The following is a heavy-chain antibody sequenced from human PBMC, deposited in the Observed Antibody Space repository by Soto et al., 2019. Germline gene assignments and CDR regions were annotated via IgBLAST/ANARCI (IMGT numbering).Heavy chain of an antibody. CDR1: GFSFNIYV. V-gene: IGHV3-30*18. D-gene: IGHD3-10*01. Sequence: SLRLSCAASGFSFNIYVMHWVRQAPGKGLEWVAIILSDGSNQYYADSVKGRFSISRDNSRNTLYLQMNSLRAEDTAVYYCAKQANSGSYSYFDYWGQGTLVTVSS. CDR3: AKQANSGSYSYFDY. J-gene: IGHJ4*02. CDR2: ILSDGSNQ.